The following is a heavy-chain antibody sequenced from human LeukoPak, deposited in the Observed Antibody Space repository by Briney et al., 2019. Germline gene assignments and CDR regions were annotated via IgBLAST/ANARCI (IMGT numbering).Heavy chain of an antibody. CDR3: ARRKGSYYNPFDY. V-gene: IGHV4-59*08. CDR1: GGSISSYY. J-gene: IGHJ4*02. CDR2: IYYSGSS. D-gene: IGHD3-10*01. Sequence: SETLSLTCTVSGGSISSYYWSWIRQPPGKGLEWIGYIYYSGSSNYNPPLKSRVTISVDTSKNQFSLKLSSVTAADTAVYYCARRKGSYYNPFDYWGQGTLVTVSS.